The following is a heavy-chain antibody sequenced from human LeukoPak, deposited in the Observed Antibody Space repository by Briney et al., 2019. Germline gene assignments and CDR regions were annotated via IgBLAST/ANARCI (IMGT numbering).Heavy chain of an antibody. J-gene: IGHJ4*02. CDR2: IRSKANSYAT. V-gene: IGHV3-73*01. CDR3: AKSGYNRFDY. Sequence: PGGSLRLSCAASGFTFSGSAMHWVRQASGKGLEWVGRIRSKANSYATAYAASVKGRFTISRDDSKNTGYLQMNSLRADDTAVYYCAKSGYNRFDYWGQGTLVTVSS. CDR1: GFTFSGSA. D-gene: IGHD5-24*01.